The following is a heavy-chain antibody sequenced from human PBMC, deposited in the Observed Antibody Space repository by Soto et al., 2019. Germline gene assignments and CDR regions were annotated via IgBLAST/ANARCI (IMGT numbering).Heavy chain of an antibody. CDR1: GFSFSKYG. V-gene: IGHV3-30*18. Sequence: QVQLVESGGGVVQPGRSLRLSCAASGFSFSKYGMHWVRQAPGKGLAWVAEMSDDGSKKYYGDSVNGRFTISRDNSKNTLYLLMDSLRPEDTAMYYCAKELRETGGYYFDCWGQGTLVTVSS. CDR3: AKELRETGGYYFDC. D-gene: IGHD3-16*01. J-gene: IGHJ4*02. CDR2: MSDDGSKK.